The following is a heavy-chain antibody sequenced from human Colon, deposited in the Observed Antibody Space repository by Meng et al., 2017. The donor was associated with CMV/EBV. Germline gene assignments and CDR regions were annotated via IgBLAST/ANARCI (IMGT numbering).Heavy chain of an antibody. Sequence: SVKVSCKASVGTFSSYTISWVRQAPGQGREWMGRIIPILGIANYAQKFQGRVTITADNSTSTAYMELSSLRSEDTAGYYCASDPTYCSSTSCYDGDYWGQGTLVTVSS. J-gene: IGHJ4*02. CDR2: IIPILGIA. V-gene: IGHV1-69*02. CDR3: ASDPTYCSSTSCYDGDY. D-gene: IGHD2-2*01. CDR1: VGTFSSYT.